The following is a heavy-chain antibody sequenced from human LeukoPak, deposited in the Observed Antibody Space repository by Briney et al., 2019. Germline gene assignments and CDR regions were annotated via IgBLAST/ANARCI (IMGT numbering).Heavy chain of an antibody. D-gene: IGHD3-22*01. CDR1: GYTFTSYG. CDR2: ISAYNGNT. CDR3: ARAPYYYDSSGYYGY. Sequence: GASVKVSCKASGYTFTSYGISWVRQAPGQGLEWMGWISAYNGNTNYAQKLQGRVTVTTDTSTSTAYMGLRSLRSDDTAVYYCARAPYYYDSSGYYGYWGQGTLVTVSS. V-gene: IGHV1-18*01. J-gene: IGHJ4*02.